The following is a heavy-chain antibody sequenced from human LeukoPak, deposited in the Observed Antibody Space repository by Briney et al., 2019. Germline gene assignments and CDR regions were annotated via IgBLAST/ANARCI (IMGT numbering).Heavy chain of an antibody. CDR2: ISGSGDTT. D-gene: IGHD3-16*01. CDR3: ARGGKVRNYYYYYMDV. Sequence: GGSLRLSCATSGFIFSNYAVNWVRQAPGKGLEWVSIISGSGDTTYYADSVKGRFTISRDNAKNSLYLQMNSLRAEDTAVYYCARGGKVRNYYYYYMDVWGKGTTVTISS. V-gene: IGHV3-23*01. J-gene: IGHJ6*03. CDR1: GFIFSNYA.